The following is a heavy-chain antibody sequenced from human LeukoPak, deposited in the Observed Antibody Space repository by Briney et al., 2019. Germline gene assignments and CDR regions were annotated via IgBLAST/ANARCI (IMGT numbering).Heavy chain of an antibody. V-gene: IGHV4-30-4*02. Sequence: PSETLSLTCTVSGGSISSGDYYWSWIRQPPGKGLEWIGYIYYSGSTYYNPSLKSRVTISVDTSKNQFSLKLSSVTAADTAVYYCTSQQLVPNRYFQHWGQGTLVTVSS. CDR3: TSQQLVPNRYFQH. D-gene: IGHD6-13*01. CDR2: IYYSGST. J-gene: IGHJ1*01. CDR1: GGSISSGDYY.